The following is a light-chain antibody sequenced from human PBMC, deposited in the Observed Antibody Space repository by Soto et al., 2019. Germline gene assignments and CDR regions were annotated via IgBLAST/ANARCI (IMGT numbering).Light chain of an antibody. J-gene: IGKJ1*01. CDR2: VAS. CDR1: QSVSSN. Sequence: EIVMTQSPATLSVSPGERATLSCRASQSVSSNLAWYQQKPGLAPRLLIYVASTRATGIPARFSGSGSGTEFTLTISSLQSEDFAVYYCQQYNNWPPRWTFGQGTKVEIK. CDR3: QQYNNWPPRWT. V-gene: IGKV3-15*01.